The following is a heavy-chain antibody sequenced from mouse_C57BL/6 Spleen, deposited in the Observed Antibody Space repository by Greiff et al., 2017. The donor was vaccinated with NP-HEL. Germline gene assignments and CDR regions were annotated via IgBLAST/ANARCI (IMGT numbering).Heavy chain of an antibody. CDR2: INPSSGGT. CDR1: GYTFTSYW. D-gene: IGHD3-2*02. Sequence: VQLQQSGTELVKPGASVKLSCKASGYTFTSYWMHWVKQRPGQGLEWIGNINPSSGGTNYNETFKSKDTLTVDKSSSTAYLQLSSLTSEDSAVEDCARAGSSGYFDYWGQGTTLTVSS. J-gene: IGHJ2*01. CDR3: ARAGSSGYFDY. V-gene: IGHV1-53*01.